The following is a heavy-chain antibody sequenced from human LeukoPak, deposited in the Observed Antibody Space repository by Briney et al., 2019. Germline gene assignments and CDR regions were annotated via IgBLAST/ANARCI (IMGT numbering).Heavy chain of an antibody. CDR1: GGSISGYY. Sequence: RSETMSLTCTVSGGSISGYYWTWIRQPPGKGLEWIGYMYYNAGTHYNPSLKSRLTISIDTSKNQFSLKLSSVTAADTAVYYCASRANSYGPIDYWGQGTLVTVSS. CDR3: ASRANSYGPIDY. V-gene: IGHV4-59*01. J-gene: IGHJ4*02. D-gene: IGHD5-18*01. CDR2: MYYNAGT.